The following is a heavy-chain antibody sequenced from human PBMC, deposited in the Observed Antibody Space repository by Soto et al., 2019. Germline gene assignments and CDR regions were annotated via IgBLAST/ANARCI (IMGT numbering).Heavy chain of an antibody. CDR1: GFPFSSYP. D-gene: IGHD6-19*01. CDR2: MSGSGGST. V-gene: IGHV3-23*01. Sequence: GGSLRLSCAASGFPFSSYPLSWVRQAPGKGREWVSAMSGSGGSTYYADSEKGRSTISIDNSKNTQYQQMNSLRAEDTAVYYCAKWDRSCWYPPIACDYWGQGTLVTVSS. CDR3: AKWDRSCWYPPIACDY. J-gene: IGHJ4*02.